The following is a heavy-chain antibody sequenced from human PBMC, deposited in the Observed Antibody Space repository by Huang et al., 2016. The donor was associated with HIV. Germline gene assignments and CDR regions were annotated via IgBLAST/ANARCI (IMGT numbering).Heavy chain of an antibody. V-gene: IGHV1-69*13. J-gene: IGHJ4*02. CDR3: ARAALVNNQYFDY. D-gene: IGHD5-18*01. CDR1: EVTFSSYS. CDR2: IIPIFGTT. Sequence: VQLIQSGAEVKKTGSSVRVSCRASEVTFSSYSIGWMRQAPGQGLELMGVIIPIFGTTTYAQKFQGRVSIAADESTSTAYMDLNSLRSEDTAVYYCARAALVNNQYFDYWGQGTLVTVSS.